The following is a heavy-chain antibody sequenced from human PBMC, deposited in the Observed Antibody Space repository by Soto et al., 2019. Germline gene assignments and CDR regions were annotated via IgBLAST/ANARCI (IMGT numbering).Heavy chain of an antibody. J-gene: IGHJ6*03. CDR1: GFSFSDYS. V-gene: IGHV3-11*01. D-gene: IGHD2-2*01. Sequence: QVQLVESGGDLVQPGGSLRLSCVASGFSFSDYSMTWMRQAPGGGLDFVAFISNTAITDYYADSVKGRFTISRDNARNSVYLQMDSLRAEDAAVYYCARDLHQILSHKHYYYYLDVWGTGTTVTVSS. CDR3: ARDLHQILSHKHYYYYLDV. CDR2: ISNTAITD.